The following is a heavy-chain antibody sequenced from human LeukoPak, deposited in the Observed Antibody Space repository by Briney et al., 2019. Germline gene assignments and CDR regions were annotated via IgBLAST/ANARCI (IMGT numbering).Heavy chain of an antibody. V-gene: IGHV3-64*01. J-gene: IGHJ4*02. CDR1: GFIFTNYA. CDR3: VRARYDFWSGYQY. CDR2: VSSNGGSK. Sequence: GGSLRLSCAASGFIFTNYAMQWVRQAPGKGLEYVAAVSSNGGSKYYTKSVKGRFTISRDDSKKTVSLQMGGLRPEGMGVYYCVRARYDFWSGYQYWGQGALVTVSS. D-gene: IGHD3/OR15-3a*01.